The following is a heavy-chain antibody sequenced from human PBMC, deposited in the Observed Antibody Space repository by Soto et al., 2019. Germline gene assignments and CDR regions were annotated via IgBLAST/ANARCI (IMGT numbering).Heavy chain of an antibody. CDR1: GLSLSTTGVG. CDR3: VQTLCGGDCLEIYSSNAYYGLDV. Sequence: QITLKESGPTLVKPTQTLTLTCTVSGLSLSTTGVGVGCVRQPPGKALERLALLYWDDDKRYSPSLKSRLTINKYFSEQQVVLTMTNMDTVDTDTYYRVQTLCGGDCLEIYSSNAYYGLDVWGQGTTVTVSS. D-gene: IGHD2-21*02. V-gene: IGHV2-5*02. CDR2: LYWDDDK. J-gene: IGHJ6*02.